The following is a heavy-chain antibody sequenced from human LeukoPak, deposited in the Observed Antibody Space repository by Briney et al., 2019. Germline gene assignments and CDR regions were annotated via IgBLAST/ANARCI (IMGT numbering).Heavy chain of an antibody. CDR1: GFTFSSYG. Sequence: GGSLRLSCAASGFTFSSYGMHWVRQAPGKGLEWVAFIRYDGSNKYYADSVKGRFTISRDNSKNTLYLQMNSLRAEDTAVYYCAKPFNYDFWSGLTLHYFDYWGQGTLVPVSS. V-gene: IGHV3-30*02. J-gene: IGHJ4*02. D-gene: IGHD3-3*01. CDR3: AKPFNYDFWSGLTLHYFDY. CDR2: IRYDGSNK.